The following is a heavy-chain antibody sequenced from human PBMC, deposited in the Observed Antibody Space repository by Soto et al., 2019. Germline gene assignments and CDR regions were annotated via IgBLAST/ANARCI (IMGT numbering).Heavy chain of an antibody. V-gene: IGHV1-18*01. CDR1: GYTFTSYG. CDR2: ISAYNGNT. CDR3: AKNGQPPYYYYGMDV. J-gene: IGHJ6*02. Sequence: ASVKVSCKASGYTFTSYGISWLRHAPGQGLEWMGWISAYNGNTKYAQKFQGRVTMTTDTSTSTAYMELRSLTSDDTAVYYCAKNGQPPYYYYGMDVWGQGTTVTVSS. D-gene: IGHD2-8*01.